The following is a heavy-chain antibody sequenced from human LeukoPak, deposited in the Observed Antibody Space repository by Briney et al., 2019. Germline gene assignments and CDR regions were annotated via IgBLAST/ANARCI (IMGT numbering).Heavy chain of an antibody. CDR1: GGTFSSYA. CDR3: AARGGVSSGYYYSFDY. J-gene: IGHJ4*02. D-gene: IGHD3-22*01. Sequence: ASVKVSCKASGGTFSSYAISWVRQAPGQGLEWMGGIIPIFGTANYAQKFQGGVTITADESTSTAYMELSSLRSEDTAVYYCAARGGVSSGYYYSFDYWGQGTQVTVSS. V-gene: IGHV1-69*13. CDR2: IIPIFGTA.